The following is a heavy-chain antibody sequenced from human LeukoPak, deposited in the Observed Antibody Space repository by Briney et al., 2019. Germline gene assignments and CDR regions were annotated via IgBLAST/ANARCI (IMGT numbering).Heavy chain of an antibody. Sequence: PSESLYLTCAVYGGTLSGHYWSWIRQPPGKGLEWIGEINHRGSTSYKTSLKSRVTISIDPSKNQTCLKFTSVTDADTAVYYCAMVLYHSGRPGPWGQGTLVTVSS. J-gene: IGHJ5*02. CDR2: INHRGST. D-gene: IGHD2-2*01. CDR3: AMVLYHSGRPGP. CDR1: GGTLSGHY. V-gene: IGHV4-34*08.